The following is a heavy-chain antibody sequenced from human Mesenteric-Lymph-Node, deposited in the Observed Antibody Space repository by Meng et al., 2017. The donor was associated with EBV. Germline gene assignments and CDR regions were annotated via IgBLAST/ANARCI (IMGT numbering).Heavy chain of an antibody. CDR3: ARLARGDDIWGTYRYFDY. V-gene: IGHV4-4*02. D-gene: IGHD3-16*02. J-gene: IGHJ4*02. CDR2: TYHSGSS. Sequence: VEPQESGTGLTKTSGTLSRPGAVSGGSNDERHWWSWVRQPPGKGLEWIGETYHSGSSNYSPSLKSRVSMSVDNSKNQFSLTLHSVTAADTAVYYCARLARGDDIWGTYRYFDYWGQGTLVTVSS. CDR1: GGSNDERHW.